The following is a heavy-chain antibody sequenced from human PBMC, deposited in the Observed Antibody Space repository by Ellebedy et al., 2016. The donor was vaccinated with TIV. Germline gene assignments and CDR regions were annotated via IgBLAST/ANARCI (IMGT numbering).Heavy chain of an antibody. D-gene: IGHD6-13*01. CDR1: GYTFTSYY. J-gene: IGHJ4*02. Sequence: AASVKVSCKASGYTFTSYYMHWVRQAPGQGLEWMGIINPSGGSTSYAQKLQGRVTMTRDTSTSTVYIGLSSLRSEDTAVYYCARGRFAGTTYFDYWGQGTLVTVSS. CDR3: ARGRFAGTTYFDY. V-gene: IGHV1-46*04. CDR2: INPSGGST.